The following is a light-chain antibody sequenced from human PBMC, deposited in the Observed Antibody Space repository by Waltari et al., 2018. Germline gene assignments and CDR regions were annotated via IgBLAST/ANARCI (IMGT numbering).Light chain of an antibody. J-gene: IGLJ2*01. CDR1: SSDVGSYTL. Sequence: QSALTQPASVSGSPGQSITISCTGTSSDVGSYTLFSWYQQHPGKAPKLMIYEGSKRPSGVSNRFSGSKSGNTASLTISGLQAEDEADYYCCSYAGSSTPVVFGGGTKLTVL. CDR2: EGS. V-gene: IGLV2-23*01. CDR3: CSYAGSSTPVV.